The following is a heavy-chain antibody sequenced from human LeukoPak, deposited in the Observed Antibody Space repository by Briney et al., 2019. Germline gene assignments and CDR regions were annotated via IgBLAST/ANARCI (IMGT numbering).Heavy chain of an antibody. CDR1: GFTFSSYG. J-gene: IGHJ4*02. Sequence: GGSLRLSCAASGFTFSSYGMHWVRQAPGKGLEWVAVISYDGSNKYYADSVKGRFTISRDNSKNTLYLQMNSLRAEDTCVYYCAKGSDYPDDWGQGTLVTVSS. CDR3: AKGSDYPDD. CDR2: ISYDGSNK. V-gene: IGHV3-30*18.